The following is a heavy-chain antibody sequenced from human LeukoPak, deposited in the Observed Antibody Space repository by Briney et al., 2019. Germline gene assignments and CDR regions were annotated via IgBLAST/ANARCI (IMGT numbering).Heavy chain of an antibody. Sequence: GGSLRLSCAASGFTFSSYWMSWVRQAPGKGLEWLANIKQDGSEKYYVDSVKGRFTISRDNAKNSLYLQMSSLRAEDTAVYYCARDDRDGYNYFAYWGQGTLVTVSS. V-gene: IGHV3-7*04. D-gene: IGHD5-24*01. CDR1: GFTFSSYW. CDR3: ARDDRDGYNYFAY. CDR2: IKQDGSEK. J-gene: IGHJ4*02.